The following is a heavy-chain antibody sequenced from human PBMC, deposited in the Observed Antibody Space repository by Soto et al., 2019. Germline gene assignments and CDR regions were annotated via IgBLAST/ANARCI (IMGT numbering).Heavy chain of an antibody. J-gene: IGHJ6*03. D-gene: IGHD6-6*01. CDR3: AKTGETIAARPYYMDV. Sequence: EVQLLESGGGLVQPGGSLRLSCAASGFTFSSYAMSWVRQAPGKGLEWVSAISGSGGSTYYADSVKGRFTISRDTSKNTLYLQMNSLRAEDTAVYYCAKTGETIAARPYYMDVWGKGTTVTVSS. CDR2: ISGSGGST. CDR1: GFTFSSYA. V-gene: IGHV3-23*01.